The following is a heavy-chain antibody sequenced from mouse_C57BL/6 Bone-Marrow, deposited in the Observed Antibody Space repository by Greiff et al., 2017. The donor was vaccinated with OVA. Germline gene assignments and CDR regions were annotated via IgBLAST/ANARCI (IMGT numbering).Heavy chain of an antibody. CDR2: ISNGGGST. CDR1: GFTFSDYY. V-gene: IGHV5-12*01. CDR3: ARHWDYYFDY. Sequence: EVHLVESGGGLVQPGGSLKLSCAASGFTFSDYYMYWVRQTPEKRLEWVAYISNGGGSTYYPDTVKGRFTISRDNAKNTLYLQMSRLKSEDTAMYYCARHWDYYFDYWGQGTTLTVSS. J-gene: IGHJ2*01. D-gene: IGHD4-1*01.